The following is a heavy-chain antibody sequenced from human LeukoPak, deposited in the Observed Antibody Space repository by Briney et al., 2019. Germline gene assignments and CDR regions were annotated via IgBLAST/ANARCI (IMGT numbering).Heavy chain of an antibody. CDR1: GFTVSSKY. CDR3: ARENGGIDY. CDR2: IDTSGTT. Sequence: GGSLRLSCVVSGFTVSSKYMSWVHQAPGKGLEWVSLIDTSGTTYYADSVKGRFTISRDNSKNTLYLQMYSLRAEDTAVYYCARENGGIDYWGQGTLVTVSS. V-gene: IGHV3-66*01. J-gene: IGHJ4*02.